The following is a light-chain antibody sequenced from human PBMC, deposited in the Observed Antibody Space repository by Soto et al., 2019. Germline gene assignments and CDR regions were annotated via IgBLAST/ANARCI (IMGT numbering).Light chain of an antibody. CDR3: QQYGSSPPFT. V-gene: IGKV3-20*01. Sequence: IVLTQSPGTLSLSPGERATLSCRASQSVPSTYFAWYQQRPCQAPSLLIYGASTRAPGIPDRFSGSGSGTDFTLTVSGLEPEAFAVYVCQQYGSSPPFTCGPGTKVDIK. CDR1: QSVPSTY. CDR2: GAS. J-gene: IGKJ3*01.